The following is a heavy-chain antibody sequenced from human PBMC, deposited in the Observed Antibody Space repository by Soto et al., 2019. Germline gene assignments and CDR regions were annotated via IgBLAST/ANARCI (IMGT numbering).Heavy chain of an antibody. CDR3: GYDLSSGYYSVGQTSGLDV. V-gene: IGHV3-73*02. D-gene: IGHD3-3*01. J-gene: IGHJ6*02. CDR2: IRDKVNKYAT. Sequence: EVQLVESGGGLVQPGGSLKLSCAASGFTFSGSAIHWVRQASGKGLEWVGRIRDKVNKYATAYAASVTGRFTISRDDSKNMAYLQMNSLNTDDPAMYYCGYDLSSGYYSVGQTSGLDVWGQGTTVTVSS. CDR1: GFTFSGSA.